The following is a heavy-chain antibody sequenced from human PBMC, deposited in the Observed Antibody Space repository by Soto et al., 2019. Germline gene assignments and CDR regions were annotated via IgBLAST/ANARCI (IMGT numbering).Heavy chain of an antibody. Sequence: ASVKVSCKASGYTFTGYYMHWVRQAPGQGLEWMGWINPNSGGTNYAQKFQGRVTMTRDTSISTAYMELSRLRSDDTAVYYCARDGDYYDSSGNFDYWGQGTLVTLSS. CDR3: ARDGDYYDSSGNFDY. D-gene: IGHD3-22*01. CDR1: GYTFTGYY. V-gene: IGHV1-2*02. J-gene: IGHJ4*02. CDR2: INPNSGGT.